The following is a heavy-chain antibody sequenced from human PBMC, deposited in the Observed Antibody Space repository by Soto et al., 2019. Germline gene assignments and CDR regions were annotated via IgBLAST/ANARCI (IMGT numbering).Heavy chain of an antibody. CDR1: GFTPSSFW. Sequence: GGSLRLSCVASGFTPSSFWMGWVRQAPGKGLEWVANINEAGSAGYYADSVKGRFTISRDNSKNSLFLQMNSLRAEDTAVYYCVRDPAALGRYCSGVDCLPLLGGQGTLVTVSS. CDR2: INEAGSAG. CDR3: VRDPAALGRYCSGVDCLPLL. J-gene: IGHJ4*02. D-gene: IGHD2-15*01. V-gene: IGHV3-7*01.